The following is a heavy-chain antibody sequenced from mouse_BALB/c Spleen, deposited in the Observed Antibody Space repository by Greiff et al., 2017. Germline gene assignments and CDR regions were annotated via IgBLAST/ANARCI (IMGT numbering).Heavy chain of an antibody. V-gene: IGHV7-3*02. CDR3: ARDLLLFAY. CDR2: IRNKANGYTT. D-gene: IGHD6-5*01. Sequence: EVKLVESGGGLVQPGGSLRLSCATSGFTFTDYYMSWVRLPPGKALEWLGFIRNKANGYTTEYSASVKGRFTISRDNSQSILYLQMNTLRAEDSATYYCARDLLLFAYWGQGTLVTVS. CDR1: GFTFTDYY. J-gene: IGHJ3*01.